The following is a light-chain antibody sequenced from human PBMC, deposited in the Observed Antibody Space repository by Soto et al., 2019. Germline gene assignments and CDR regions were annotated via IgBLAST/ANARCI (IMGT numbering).Light chain of an antibody. CDR2: GSS. J-gene: IGKJ5*01. V-gene: IGKV3D-20*02. CDR3: QQRSNWPPIT. CDR1: QSVNSNY. Sequence: EIVLTQSPGTLSLSPGERATLSCRASQSVNSNYLVWYQQNPGQAPRLLIYGSSIRATGIPDRFSGSGSGTDFALTISRLEPEDFAVYYCQQRSNWPPITFGQGTRLEIK.